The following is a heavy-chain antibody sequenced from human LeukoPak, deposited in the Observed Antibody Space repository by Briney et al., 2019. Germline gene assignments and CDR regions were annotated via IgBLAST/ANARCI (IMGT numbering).Heavy chain of an antibody. V-gene: IGHV1-8*01. CDR3: ARGRRARILYVWGSYNNWFDP. J-gene: IGHJ5*02. CDR2: MNPNRGNT. D-gene: IGHD3-16*01. CDR1: GYTFTSYD. Sequence: GASVAVSCKASGYTFTSYDINWGRQAPGQGLEWMGWMNPNRGNTGYAQTLQGRVTMTRNTSIITAYMELSSLRSEDTAVYYCARGRRARILYVWGSYNNWFDPWGQGTLVTVSS.